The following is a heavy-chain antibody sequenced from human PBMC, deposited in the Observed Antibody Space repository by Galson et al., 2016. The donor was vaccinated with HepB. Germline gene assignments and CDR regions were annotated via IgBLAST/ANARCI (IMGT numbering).Heavy chain of an antibody. CDR3: ARAYSCGAGCNYFDS. CDR2: ISPYNGNT. J-gene: IGHJ4*02. CDR1: GYPFTTYN. Sequence: SVKVSCKASGYPFTTYNINWVRQAPGQRLEWMGWISPYNGNTKYSEKVRCRVTMTTDTSTSTAYMDLRSLSPDDTAMYFCARAYSCGAGCNYFDSWGQGARVTVSS. D-gene: IGHD2-21*02. V-gene: IGHV1-18*01.